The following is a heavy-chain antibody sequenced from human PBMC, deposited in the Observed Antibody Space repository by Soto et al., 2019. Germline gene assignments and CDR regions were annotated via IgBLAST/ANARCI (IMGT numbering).Heavy chain of an antibody. D-gene: IGHD2-2*01. CDR3: ASLVVPAATNYYYYYMGV. V-gene: IGHV4-34*01. J-gene: IGHJ6*03. Sequence: SETLSLTCTVSGGSISSYYWSWVRQPPGKGLEWIGEINHSGSTNYNPSLKSRVTISVDTSKNQFSLKLSSVTAADTAVYYCASLVVPAATNYYYYYMGVWGKGTTVTVSS. CDR1: GGSISSYY. CDR2: INHSGST.